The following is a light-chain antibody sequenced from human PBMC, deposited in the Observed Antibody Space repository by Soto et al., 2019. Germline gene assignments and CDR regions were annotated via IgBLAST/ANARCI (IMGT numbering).Light chain of an antibody. CDR1: QSISSY. V-gene: IGKV1-39*01. Sequence: DIQMTQSPASVSAYVGDRVTITCRASQSISSYLNWYQQKPGKAPKLLIYAASSLQSGVPSRFSGSGSGTDFTLTISSLQPEDFATYYCQQSYSTLWTFCQGTKVDVK. CDR3: QQSYSTLWT. CDR2: AAS. J-gene: IGKJ1*01.